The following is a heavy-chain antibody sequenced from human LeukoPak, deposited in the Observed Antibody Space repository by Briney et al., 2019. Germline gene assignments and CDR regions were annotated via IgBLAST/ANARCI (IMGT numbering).Heavy chain of an antibody. CDR2: ISSSGSTI. CDR1: GFTFSSYA. J-gene: IGHJ4*02. CDR3: AKDDAWLRFGE. V-gene: IGHV3-23*01. Sequence: GGSLRLSCAASGFTFSSYAMSWVRQAPGKGLEWVSYISSSGSTIYYADSVKGRFTISRDNSKNTLYLEVISPTAEDTAVYYCAKDDAWLRFGEWSQGTLVTVSS. D-gene: IGHD3-10*01.